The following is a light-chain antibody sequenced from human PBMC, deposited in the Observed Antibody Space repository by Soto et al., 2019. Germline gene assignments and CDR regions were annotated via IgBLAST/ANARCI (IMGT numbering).Light chain of an antibody. J-gene: IGKJ1*01. CDR3: QKYNSAPRT. CDR1: QGIIDY. CDR2: AAS. V-gene: IGKV1-27*01. Sequence: DIQMTQSPSSLAASVGDRVTITCRASQGIIDYLAWYQQKPGKAPKLLIYAASTLQSGVPSRFSGSGAGTNFTLTIPSLQPEDVATYYCQKYNSAPRTFGQGTKVEIK.